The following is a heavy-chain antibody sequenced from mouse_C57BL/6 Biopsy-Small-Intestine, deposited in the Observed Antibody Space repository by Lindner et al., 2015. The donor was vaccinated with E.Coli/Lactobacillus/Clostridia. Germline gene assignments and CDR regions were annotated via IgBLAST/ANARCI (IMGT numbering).Heavy chain of an antibody. CDR3: TRGGDYGDFTD. D-gene: IGHD2-13*01. Sequence: KASRYTFTSYYMHWVRQAPGQGLEWMGIXNPSSGDTSYAQKFQGRVTMTRDTSTSTVYMDLSSLRSEDTAVYYCTRGGDYGDFTDWGQGTLVTVSS. CDR1: RYTFTSYY. J-gene: IGHJ4*01. CDR2: XNPSSGDT. V-gene: IGHV1-53*01.